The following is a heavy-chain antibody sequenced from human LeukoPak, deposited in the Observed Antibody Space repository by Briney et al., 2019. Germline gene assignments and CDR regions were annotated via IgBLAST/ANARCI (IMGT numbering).Heavy chain of an antibody. Sequence: PSQTLSLTCTVSGGSISSGSYYWSWLRQPAGKGLEWIGRIYTSGSTNYNPSLKSRVTISVDTSKNQFSLKLSSVTAADTAVYYCARDIWQQQYNWFDPWGQGTLVTVSS. D-gene: IGHD6-13*01. V-gene: IGHV4-61*02. CDR3: ARDIWQQQYNWFDP. CDR2: IYTSGST. J-gene: IGHJ5*02. CDR1: GGSISSGSYY.